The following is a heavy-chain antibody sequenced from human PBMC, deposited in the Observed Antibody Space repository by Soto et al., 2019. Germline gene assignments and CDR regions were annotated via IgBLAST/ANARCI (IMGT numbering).Heavy chain of an antibody. D-gene: IGHD4-17*01. CDR3: ARDRAYGDYSNWFDP. J-gene: IGHJ5*02. Sequence: QVQLVQSGAEVKKPGSSVKVSCKASGGTFSSYAISWVRQAPGQGLEWMGGIIPIFGTANYAQKFQGRVTITADESTSTAYMELSRLRSEDTAVYYCARDRAYGDYSNWFDPWGQGTLVTVSS. V-gene: IGHV1-69*12. CDR2: IIPIFGTA. CDR1: GGTFSSYA.